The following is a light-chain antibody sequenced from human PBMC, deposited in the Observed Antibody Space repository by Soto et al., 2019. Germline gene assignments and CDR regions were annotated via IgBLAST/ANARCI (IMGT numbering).Light chain of an antibody. CDR3: QQRSNWPLIT. Sequence: EILMTQSPATLSVSPGERTTLACRASQSVGSNLAWYQQKPGQAPRLLIYGASSRATGIPDRFSGSGSGTDFTLTIIRLEPEDFAVYYCQQRSNWPLITFGQGTRLEIK. CDR1: QSVGSN. V-gene: IGKV3D-20*02. J-gene: IGKJ5*01. CDR2: GAS.